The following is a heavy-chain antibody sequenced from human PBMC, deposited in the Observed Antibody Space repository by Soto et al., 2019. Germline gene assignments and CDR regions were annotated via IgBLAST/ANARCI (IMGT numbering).Heavy chain of an antibody. CDR2: ISGSGGRT. J-gene: IGHJ4*01. D-gene: IGHD3-22*01. CDR1: GFNFSSYA. Sequence: GGSLRLSCAASGFNFSSYAMSWVRQAPGKGLEWVSAISGSGGRTYYADSVKGRFSISRDNLKNTLYLQMNSLRAEDTAVDYCAKDSAYYYDSSGYFDYLGQGTMVTVSP. V-gene: IGHV3-23*01. CDR3: AKDSAYYYDSSGYFDY.